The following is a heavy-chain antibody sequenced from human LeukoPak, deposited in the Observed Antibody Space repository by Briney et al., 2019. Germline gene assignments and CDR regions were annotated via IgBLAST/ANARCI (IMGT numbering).Heavy chain of an antibody. Sequence: PGGSLRLSCAASGFTFSSYAMHWVHQAPGKGLEWVAVISYDGSNKYYADSVKGRFTISRDNSKNTLYLQMNTLGAEDTAVYYCARDVGFGDLYYYYGMDVWGQGTTVTVSS. CDR2: ISYDGSNK. J-gene: IGHJ6*02. V-gene: IGHV3-30-3*01. D-gene: IGHD3-10*01. CDR1: GFTFSSYA. CDR3: ARDVGFGDLYYYYGMDV.